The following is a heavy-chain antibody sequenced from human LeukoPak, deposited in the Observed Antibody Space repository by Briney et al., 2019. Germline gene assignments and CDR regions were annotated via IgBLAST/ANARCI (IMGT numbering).Heavy chain of an antibody. CDR1: GFTFSSYV. Sequence: GGSLRLSCAASGFTFSSYVMYWVRQAPGKGLAWVSRINSDGSSTTYADSVKGRFTISRDNSKNTLFLQFNSLRADDTAVYYCAKGRGTTVTAAANYWGQGTLVTVSS. V-gene: IGHV3-74*03. CDR2: INSDGSST. J-gene: IGHJ4*02. D-gene: IGHD4-17*01. CDR3: AKGRGTTVTAAANY.